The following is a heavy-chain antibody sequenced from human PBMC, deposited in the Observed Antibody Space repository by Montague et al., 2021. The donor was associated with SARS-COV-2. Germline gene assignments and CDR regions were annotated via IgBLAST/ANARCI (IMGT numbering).Heavy chain of an antibody. CDR2: INHRGST. CDR3: ARGRQHINMVVVVVTGGEYHFDX. CDR1: DGSFSDYS. J-gene: IGHJ4*02. V-gene: IGHV4-34*01. Sequence: SETLSLTCAVYDGSFSDYSWTWIRQPPGKGLEWIGEINHRGSTNYNPSLKSRVTISVDASKNQFSLKMTSVTAADTAVYYCARGRQHINMVVVVVTGGEYHFDXWGQGTLVAVSS. D-gene: IGHD3-22*01.